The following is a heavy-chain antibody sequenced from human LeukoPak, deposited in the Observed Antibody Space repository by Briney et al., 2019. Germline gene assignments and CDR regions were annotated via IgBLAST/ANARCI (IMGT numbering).Heavy chain of an antibody. J-gene: IGHJ4*02. D-gene: IGHD6-19*01. CDR3: ARFRPQLSIAVAGNIFDY. V-gene: IGHV1-18*01. CDR1: GYTFTSHG. CDR2: ISAYNGNT. Sequence: ASVRVSCKASGYTFTSHGISWVRQAPGQGLEWMGWISAYNGNTNYAQKLQGRVTMTTDTSTSTAYMELRSVRSDDTAVYYCARFRPQLSIAVAGNIFDYWGQGTLVTVSS.